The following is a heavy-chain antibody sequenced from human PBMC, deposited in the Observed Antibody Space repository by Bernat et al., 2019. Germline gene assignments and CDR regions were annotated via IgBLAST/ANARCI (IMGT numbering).Heavy chain of an antibody. CDR1: GFTFSSYA. CDR2: ISGSGGST. J-gene: IGHJ6*03. Sequence: EVQLVESGGGLVQPGGSLRLSCAASGFTFSSYAMSWVRQAPGKGLEWVSAISGSGGSTYYADSVKGRFTISRDNSKNTLYLQMNSLRAEDTAVHYCAKAGDVVVVAASLSYYYYMDVWGKGTTVTVSS. V-gene: IGHV3-23*04. CDR3: AKAGDVVVVAASLSYYYYMDV. D-gene: IGHD2-15*01.